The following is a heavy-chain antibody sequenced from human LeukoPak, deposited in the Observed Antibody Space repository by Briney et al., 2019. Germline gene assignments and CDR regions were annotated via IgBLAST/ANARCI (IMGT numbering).Heavy chain of an antibody. CDR3: GVGATRVDY. D-gene: IGHD1-26*01. CDR1: SGSISSSNYF. V-gene: IGHV4-39*01. J-gene: IGHJ4*02. Sequence: SETLSLTCTVSSGSISSSNYFWGWIRQPPGKGLEWIGSIYYSGSSYYNPSLKSRVTISVDTSKNQFSLKLSSVTAADTAVYYCGVGATRVDYWGQGTLVTVSS. CDR2: IYYSGSS.